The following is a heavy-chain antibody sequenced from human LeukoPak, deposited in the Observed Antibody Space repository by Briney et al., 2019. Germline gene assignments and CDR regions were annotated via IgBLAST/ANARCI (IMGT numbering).Heavy chain of an antibody. D-gene: IGHD6-13*01. CDR1: GFTFDDYA. V-gene: IGHV3-9*01. CDR3: AKDMEAAGRLPFDY. CDR2: ISWNSGSI. Sequence: GGSLRLSCAASGFTFDDYAMPWVRQAPGKGLEWVSGISWNSGSIGYADSVKGRFTISRDNAKNSLYLQMNSLRAEDTALYYCAKDMEAAGRLPFDYWGQGTLVTVSS. J-gene: IGHJ4*02.